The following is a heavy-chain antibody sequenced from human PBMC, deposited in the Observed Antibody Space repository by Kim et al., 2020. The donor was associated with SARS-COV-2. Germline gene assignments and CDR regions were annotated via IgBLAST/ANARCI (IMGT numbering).Heavy chain of an antibody. CDR3: ARDEDIVVVPAANYYYYGMDV. V-gene: IGHV3-21*01. CDR1: GFTFSSYS. CDR2: ISSSSSYI. D-gene: IGHD2-2*01. J-gene: IGHJ6*02. Sequence: GGSLRLSCAASGFTFSSYSMNWVRQAPGKGLEWVSSISSSSSYIYYADSVKGRFTISRDNAKNSLYLQMNSLRAEDTAVYYCARDEDIVVVPAANYYYYGMDVWGQGTTVTVSS.